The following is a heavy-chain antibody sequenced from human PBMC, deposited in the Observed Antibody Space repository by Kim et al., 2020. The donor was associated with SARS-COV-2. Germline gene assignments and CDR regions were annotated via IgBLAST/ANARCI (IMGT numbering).Heavy chain of an antibody. D-gene: IGHD6-13*01. CDR1: GYTFTSYA. J-gene: IGHJ6*02. V-gene: IGHV1-3*01. CDR3: ARVPPGSSWYRPQYWYYGMDV. Sequence: ASVKVSCKASGYTFTSYAMHLVRQAPGQRLEWMGWINAGNGNTKYSQKFQGRVTITRDTSASTAYMELSSLRSEDTAVYYCARVPPGSSWYRPQYWYYGMDVWGQGTTVTVSS. CDR2: INAGNGNT.